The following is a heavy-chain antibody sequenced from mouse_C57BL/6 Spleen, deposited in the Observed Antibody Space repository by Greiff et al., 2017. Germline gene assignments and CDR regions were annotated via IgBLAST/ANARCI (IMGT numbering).Heavy chain of an antibody. CDR1: GYSFTDYN. CDR3: ARFHGSSYARYAMDY. D-gene: IGHD1-1*01. V-gene: IGHV1-39*01. CDR2: INPNYGTT. Sequence: EVQLQQSGPELVKPGASVRISCKASGYSFTDYNMNWVKQSNGKSLEWIGVINPNYGTTSYNQKFKGKATLTVDQSSSTAYMQLNSLTSEDSAVYYCARFHGSSYARYAMDYWGQGTLVTVSS. J-gene: IGHJ4*01.